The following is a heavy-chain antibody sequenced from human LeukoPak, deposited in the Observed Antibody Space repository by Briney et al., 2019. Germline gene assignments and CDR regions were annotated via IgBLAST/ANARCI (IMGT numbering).Heavy chain of an antibody. Sequence: ASVKVSCKASGYSFSNYYIHWVRQAPGQGLEWMGIINPNGGRTSYAQKFQGRVTMTRDTSTSTIYMELSSLRSEDTAVYYCAREKSGSNAAFDYWGQGTLVTVSS. CDR2: INPNGGRT. CDR1: GYSFSNYY. V-gene: IGHV1-46*01. J-gene: IGHJ4*02. D-gene: IGHD1-26*01. CDR3: AREKSGSNAAFDY.